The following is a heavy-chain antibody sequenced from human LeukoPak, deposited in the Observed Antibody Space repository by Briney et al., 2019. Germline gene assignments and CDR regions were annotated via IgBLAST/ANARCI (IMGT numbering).Heavy chain of an antibody. CDR3: AKDPNKQPPDY. CDR2: ISGSGGST. CDR1: GFIFTNYF. Sequence: PGGSLRLSCAASGFIFTNYFMSWVRQAPGKRLEWVSAISGSGGSTYYADSVKGRFTISRDNSKNTLYLQMNSLRAEDTAVYYCAKDPNKQPPDYWGQGTLVTVSS. J-gene: IGHJ4*02. D-gene: IGHD6-13*01. V-gene: IGHV3-23*01.